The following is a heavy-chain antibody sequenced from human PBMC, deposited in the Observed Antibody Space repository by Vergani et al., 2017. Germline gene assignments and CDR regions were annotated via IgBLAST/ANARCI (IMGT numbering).Heavy chain of an antibody. Sequence: QVQLVQSGAEVKKPGASVKVSCKASGGTFSSYAISWVRQAPGQGLEWMGRIIPILGIANYAQKFQGRVTITADKSTSTAYRELSSLRSEDTAVYYCARALGSGYSYGRKYYFDYWGQGTLVTVSS. V-gene: IGHV1-69*04. CDR2: IIPILGIA. CDR1: GGTFSSYA. D-gene: IGHD5-18*01. CDR3: ARALGSGYSYGRKYYFDY. J-gene: IGHJ4*02.